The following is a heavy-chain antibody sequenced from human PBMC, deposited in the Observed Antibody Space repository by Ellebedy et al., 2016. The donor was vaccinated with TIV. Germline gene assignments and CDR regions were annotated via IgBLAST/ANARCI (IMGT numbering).Heavy chain of an antibody. CDR1: GFTFSDYY. D-gene: IGHD3-22*01. V-gene: IGHV3-11*03. J-gene: IGHJ4*02. CDR2: ISSSSSYT. CDR3: ARSPLEAYDSSGYYPEY. Sequence: GGSLRLXXAASGFTFSDYYMSWIRQAPGKGLEWVSYISSSSSYTNYADSVKGRFTISRDNAKNSLYLQMNSLRAEDTAVYYCARSPLEAYDSSGYYPEYWGQGTLVTVSS.